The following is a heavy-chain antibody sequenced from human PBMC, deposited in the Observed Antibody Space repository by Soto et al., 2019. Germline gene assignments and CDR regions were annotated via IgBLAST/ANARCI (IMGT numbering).Heavy chain of an antibody. CDR1: GYTFTGYY. Sequence: ASVKVSCKASGYTFTGYYMHWVRQAPGQGLEWMGWINPNSGGTNYAQKFQGRVTMTRDTSISTAYMELSRLRSDDTAVYYCARDLELTTVTHYYYYGMDVWGQGTTVTVAS. CDR3: ARDLELTTVTHYYYYGMDV. J-gene: IGHJ6*02. D-gene: IGHD4-17*01. V-gene: IGHV1-2*02. CDR2: INPNSGGT.